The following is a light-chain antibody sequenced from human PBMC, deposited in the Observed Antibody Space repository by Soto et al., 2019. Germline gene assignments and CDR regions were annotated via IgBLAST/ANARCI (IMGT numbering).Light chain of an antibody. V-gene: IGLV1-40*01. CDR1: SSNIGAGYD. CDR2: GNN. CDR3: QSHDTSLSCSRV. Sequence: QSVLTRPPSVSGAPGQRVTISCTGSSSNIGAGYDVHWYQQLPGTAPKLLIYGNNNRPSGVPDRFSGSKSGTSASLAITGLLPEDEADYYCQSHDTSLSCSRVFGTGTKLTVL. J-gene: IGLJ1*01.